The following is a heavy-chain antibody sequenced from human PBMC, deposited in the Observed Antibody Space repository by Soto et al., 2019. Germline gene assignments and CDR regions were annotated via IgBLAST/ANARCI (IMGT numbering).Heavy chain of an antibody. D-gene: IGHD6-13*01. CDR3: ARGRYSYYFFDY. CDR2: ISSSSSYI. V-gene: IGHV3-21*01. Sequence: PGGSLRLSCAASGFTFSSYSMNWVRQAPGKGLEWVSSISSSSSYIYYADSVKGRFTISRDNAKNSLYLQMNSLRAEDTAVYYCARGRYSYYFFDYWGQGTLVTVSS. J-gene: IGHJ4*02. CDR1: GFTFSSYS.